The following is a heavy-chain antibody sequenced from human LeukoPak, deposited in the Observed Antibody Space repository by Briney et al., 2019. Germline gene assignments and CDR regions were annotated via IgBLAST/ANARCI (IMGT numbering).Heavy chain of an antibody. V-gene: IGHV3-23*01. CDR3: ARPTHYYDSSGYYLDY. Sequence: PGGSLRLSCAASGFTFSSYGMSWVRQAPGKGLEWVSAISGSGGSTYYADSVKGRFTISRDNSKNTLYLQMNSLRAEDTAVYYCARPTHYYDSSGYYLDYWGQGTLVTVSS. CDR1: GFTFSSYG. D-gene: IGHD3-22*01. J-gene: IGHJ4*02. CDR2: ISGSGGST.